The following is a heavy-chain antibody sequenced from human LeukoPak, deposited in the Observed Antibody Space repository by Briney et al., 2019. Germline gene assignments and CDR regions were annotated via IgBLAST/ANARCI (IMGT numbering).Heavy chain of an antibody. Sequence: GGSLRLSCAASGFTFSDYYMSWIRQAPGKGLEGVSYISSSGSTIYYADSVKGRFTISRDNAKNSLYLQMNSLRAEDTAVYYCARAVGMIVVAQDDAFDIWGQGTMVTVSS. CDR2: ISSSGSTI. CDR3: ARAVGMIVVAQDDAFDI. V-gene: IGHV3-11*04. D-gene: IGHD3-22*01. J-gene: IGHJ3*02. CDR1: GFTFSDYY.